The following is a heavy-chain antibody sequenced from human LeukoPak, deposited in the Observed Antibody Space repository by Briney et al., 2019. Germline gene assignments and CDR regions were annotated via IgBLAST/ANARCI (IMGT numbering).Heavy chain of an antibody. CDR1: GGSISSGGHY. CDR3: ASALYYYYLDV. J-gene: IGHJ6*03. CDR2: IHYSGST. Sequence: NPSETLSLTCTVSGGSISSGGHYWSWIRQHPGKGLEWIGYIHYSGSTNYNPSLKSRVAISLDTSKTLFSLKLSSVTAADTAVYYCASALYYYYLDVWGKGTTVTVSS. V-gene: IGHV4-31*03.